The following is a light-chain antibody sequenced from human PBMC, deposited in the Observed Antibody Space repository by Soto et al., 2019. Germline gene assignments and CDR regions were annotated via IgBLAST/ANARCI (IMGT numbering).Light chain of an antibody. J-gene: IGKJ2*01. CDR2: GAS. V-gene: IGKV3-15*01. Sequence: EIVMTQSPATLSVSPGERATLSCRASQSVSSNLAWYQQKPGQAPRLLIYGASTMATGIPARFSGSVSGTEFTLTISSLQSEDFAVYYCQQYNNWPMYTFGQGTKLEIK. CDR1: QSVSSN. CDR3: QQYNNWPMYT.